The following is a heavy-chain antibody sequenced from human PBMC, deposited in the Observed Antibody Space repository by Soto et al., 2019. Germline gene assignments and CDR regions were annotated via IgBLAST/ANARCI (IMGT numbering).Heavy chain of an antibody. CDR1: GGSISSGDYY. CDR2: IYYSGST. D-gene: IGHD1-1*01. V-gene: IGHV4-30-4*01. Sequence: SETLSLTCTVSGGSISSGDYYWSWIRQPPGKGLEWIGYIYYSGSTYYNPSLKSRVTISVDTSKNQFSLKLGSVTAADTAVYYCARDGYNSGTFDYWGQGTLVTVSS. J-gene: IGHJ4*02. CDR3: ARDGYNSGTFDY.